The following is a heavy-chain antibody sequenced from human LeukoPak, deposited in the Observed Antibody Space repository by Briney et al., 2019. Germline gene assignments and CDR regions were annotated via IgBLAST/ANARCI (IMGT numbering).Heavy chain of an antibody. CDR2: TYYRSKWCY. Sequence: SQTLSLTCAISGASVSSNSAAWNWIRQSPSRGLEWLGRTYYRSKWCYDYAVSVKSRMSINADTSNNQFSLQLNSVTPEDTAVYYCARSTSGYYDFWGQGTLVTVSS. V-gene: IGHV6-1*01. CDR1: GASVSSNSAA. J-gene: IGHJ4*02. D-gene: IGHD3-22*01. CDR3: ARSTSGYYDF.